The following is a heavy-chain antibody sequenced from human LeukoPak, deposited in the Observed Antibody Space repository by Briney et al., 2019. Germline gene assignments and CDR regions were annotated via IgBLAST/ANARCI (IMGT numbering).Heavy chain of an antibody. V-gene: IGHV4-61*02. Sequence: PSQTLSLTCTVSGGSISSGNYYWSWIRQPAGKGLEWIGRIYTSGSTSYNPSLKSRVTISVDTSKNQFSLKLSSVTAADTAVYYCARTTEGGYTYDYFYYYYMDVWGKGTTVTISS. CDR2: IYTSGST. D-gene: IGHD5-18*01. CDR1: GGSISSGNYY. CDR3: ARTTEGGYTYDYFYYYYMDV. J-gene: IGHJ6*03.